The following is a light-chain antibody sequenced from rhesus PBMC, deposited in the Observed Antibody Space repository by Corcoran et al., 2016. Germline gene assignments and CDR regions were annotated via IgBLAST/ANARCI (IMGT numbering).Light chain of an antibody. CDR2: RAS. CDR3: QQGYSYPLT. CDR1: QSLSNY. J-gene: IGKJ4*01. Sequence: DIQMTQSPSSLSASVGDRVTITCQASQSLSNYLNWYQQKPGKIPKLLIYRASSLQSGIPSRFSGSGSGTDFTLTISSLQPEGFATYYCQQGYSYPLTFGGGTKVELK. V-gene: IGKV1S9*01.